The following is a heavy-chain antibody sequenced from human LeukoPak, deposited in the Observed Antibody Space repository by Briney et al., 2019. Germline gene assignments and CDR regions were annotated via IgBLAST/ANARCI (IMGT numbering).Heavy chain of an antibody. CDR2: IYTSGGT. V-gene: IGHV4-4*07. CDR3: AREGGYSSSDFDY. J-gene: IGHJ4*01. D-gene: IGHD6-13*01. Sequence: SETLSLTCTVSGGSISSYYWSWIWQPAGKGLEWIGRIYTSGGTNYNPSLKSRVTMSVDTSKNQFSLKLSSVTAADTAVYYCAREGGYSSSDFDYWGQEPWSPSPQ. CDR1: GGSISSYY.